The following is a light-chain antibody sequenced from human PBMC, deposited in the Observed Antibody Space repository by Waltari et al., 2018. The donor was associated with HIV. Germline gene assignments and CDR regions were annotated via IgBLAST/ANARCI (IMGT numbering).Light chain of an antibody. CDR3: QSADNFGDHWV. V-gene: IGLV1-47*01. Sequence: QSVLTQPPSASGTPGQRVTISCSGSSSTIGSNYVYWYQQLPGTAPKLLMYWNNQRPSGVPDRFSGSTSGTIVTLTISGVQAEDEADYYCQSADNFGDHWVFGGGTKLTVL. CDR1: SSTIGSNY. J-gene: IGLJ3*02. CDR2: WNN.